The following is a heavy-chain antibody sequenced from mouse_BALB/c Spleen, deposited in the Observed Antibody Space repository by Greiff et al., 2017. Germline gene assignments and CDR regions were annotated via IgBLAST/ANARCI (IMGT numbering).Heavy chain of an antibody. D-gene: IGHD4-1*01. CDR2: IDPENGNT. CDR3: ARRLGYAMDY. V-gene: IGHV14-1*02. CDR1: GFNIKDYY. Sequence: EVQLQQSGAELVRPGALVKLSCKASGFNIKDYYMHWVKQRPEQGLEWIGWIDPENGNTIYDPKFQGKASITADTSSNTAYLQLSSLTSEDTAVYYCARRLGYAMDYWGQGTSVTVSS. J-gene: IGHJ4*01.